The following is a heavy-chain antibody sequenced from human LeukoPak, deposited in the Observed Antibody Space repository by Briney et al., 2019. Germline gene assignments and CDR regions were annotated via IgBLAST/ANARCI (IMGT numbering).Heavy chain of an antibody. CDR1: GFTFSSYS. Sequence: GGSLRLSCAASGFTFSSYSMNWVRQAPGKGLEWVSYISSSSSTIYYADSVKGRFTISRDNAKNSLYLQMNSLRDEDTAVYYCARDLPWFGELFYGLYYWGQGTLVTVSS. J-gene: IGHJ4*02. CDR2: ISSSSSTI. V-gene: IGHV3-48*02. D-gene: IGHD3-10*01. CDR3: ARDLPWFGELFYGLYY.